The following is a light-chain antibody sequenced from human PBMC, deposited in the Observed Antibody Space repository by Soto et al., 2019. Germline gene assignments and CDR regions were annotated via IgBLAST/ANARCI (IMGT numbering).Light chain of an antibody. CDR3: QQYDSSHRS. J-gene: IGKJ1*01. Sequence: DIVLTQSPGALSLSPGERATLSCRASQSVSSSFLAWYQQKPGQAPRLLIYGASSRATGIPDRFSGSGSGTDFTLTISRLEPEDFAVYYCQQYDSSHRSFGQGTKVEIK. CDR1: QSVSSSF. CDR2: GAS. V-gene: IGKV3-20*01.